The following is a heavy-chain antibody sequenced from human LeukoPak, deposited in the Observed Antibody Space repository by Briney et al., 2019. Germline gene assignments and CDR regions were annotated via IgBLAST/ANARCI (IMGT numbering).Heavy chain of an antibody. J-gene: IGHJ4*02. V-gene: IGHV4-59*01. Sequence: PSETLSLTCTVSGGSISSYYWSWIRQPPGKGLEWIGYIHYSGSTNYSPSLRSRVTISVDTSKNQFSLKLSSVTAADTAVYYCARDLKSGELANYWGQGTLVTVSS. CDR1: GGSISSYY. CDR2: IHYSGST. D-gene: IGHD1-26*01. CDR3: ARDLKSGELANY.